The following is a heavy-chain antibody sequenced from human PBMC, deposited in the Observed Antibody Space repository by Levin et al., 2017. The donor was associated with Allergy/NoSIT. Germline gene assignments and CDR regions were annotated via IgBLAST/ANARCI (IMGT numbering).Heavy chain of an antibody. CDR2: ISSSSGTI. D-gene: IGHD2-2*01. V-gene: IGHV3-48*02. J-gene: IGHJ4*02. CDR3: ARAISTSSTYDY. Sequence: GGSLRLSCAASGFSFSNYNLNWIRQAPGKGLEWVSYISSSSGTIYYADSVKGRFTISRDNAKNSLFLQMNSLTDEDTAVYYCARAISTSSTYDYWGQGTLVTVSS. CDR1: GFSFSNYN.